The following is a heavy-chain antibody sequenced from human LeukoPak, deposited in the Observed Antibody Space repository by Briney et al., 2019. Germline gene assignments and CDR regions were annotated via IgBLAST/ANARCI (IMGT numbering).Heavy chain of an antibody. CDR1: AFTFSSYA. Sequence: GGPLRLSCAASAFTFSSYAMSWVRQAPGKGLEGVSGISGSGGSTYYADSVRGRFTISRDNSKNTLYLQMNSLRVEDTALYYCARERDYYASGSLDYWGQGTLVTVSS. V-gene: IGHV3-23*01. J-gene: IGHJ4*02. CDR2: ISGSGGST. CDR3: ARERDYYASGSLDY. D-gene: IGHD3-10*01.